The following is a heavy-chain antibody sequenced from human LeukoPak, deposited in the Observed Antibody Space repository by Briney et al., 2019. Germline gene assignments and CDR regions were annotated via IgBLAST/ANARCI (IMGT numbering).Heavy chain of an antibody. Sequence: ASVKVSCKTSGYTFTTYGVTWVRQAPRQGLEWMGWISAYNGDTKYAQKFQGRFTMTTDTPTSTANMELRSLRSDDTAVYYCARDHSSSCQLLDYWGQGTLVTISS. CDR2: ISAYNGDT. CDR1: GYTFTTYG. CDR3: ARDHSSSCQLLDY. V-gene: IGHV1-18*01. J-gene: IGHJ4*02. D-gene: IGHD6-13*01.